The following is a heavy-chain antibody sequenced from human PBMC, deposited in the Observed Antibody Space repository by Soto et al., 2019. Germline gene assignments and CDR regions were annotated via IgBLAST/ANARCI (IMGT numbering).Heavy chain of an antibody. V-gene: IGHV1-2*02. Sequence: QVSCQASGYTVTGYSMHCVRQAPGQGLEWMGWINPNSGGTNYAQKFQGRVTMTRDTSISTAYMELSRLRSDDTAVYCCARERNWNDEPDAFDIWGQGTMVT. CDR1: GYTVTGYS. CDR2: INPNSGGT. J-gene: IGHJ3*02. D-gene: IGHD1-1*01. CDR3: ARERNWNDEPDAFDI.